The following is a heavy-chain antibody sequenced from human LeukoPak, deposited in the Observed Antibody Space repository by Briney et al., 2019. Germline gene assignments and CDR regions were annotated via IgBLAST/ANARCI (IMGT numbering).Heavy chain of an antibody. CDR1: RFTFSSYG. D-gene: IGHD3/OR15-3a*01. V-gene: IGHV3-23*01. CDR3: ANEWTNFDD. Sequence: PGGSLRLSCAASRFTFSSYGMSWVRQTPGKGLEWVSSISGSGGVTYYADSVKGRFTISRDNTKNTLYLQLNSMRAEDTTVYHYANEWTNFDDWGQGTLVTVSS. CDR2: ISGSGGVT. J-gene: IGHJ4*02.